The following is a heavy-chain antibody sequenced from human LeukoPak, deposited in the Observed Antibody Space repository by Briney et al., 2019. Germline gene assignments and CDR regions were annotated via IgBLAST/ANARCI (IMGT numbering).Heavy chain of an antibody. D-gene: IGHD6-19*01. J-gene: IGHJ4*02. CDR1: GFTFTSHD. V-gene: IGHV1-8*01. CDR2: MTPNSGNT. Sequence: ASVNVSCKASGFTFTSHDINWVRQAPGQGLEWMGWMTPNSGNTGYAQKFQGRVTMIRRTSTRTAYMELSSLRAEDTAAYYCARLSSGWQLGVDYWGQGTLVTASS. CDR3: ARLSSGWQLGVDY.